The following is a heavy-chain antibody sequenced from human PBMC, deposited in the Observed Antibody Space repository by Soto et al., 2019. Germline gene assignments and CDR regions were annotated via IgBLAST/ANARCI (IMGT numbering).Heavy chain of an antibody. Sequence: SETLSLTCNVAGVSISSYSHYWGWLRQSPGKRLEWIGSVFYDGNNYYNPSLKSRLSISVDTSNNQFSLKLSSVSAADTAVYFCARVEKFWASHNGMDVWGQGTTVT. D-gene: IGHD1-1*01. CDR2: VFYDGNN. CDR1: GVSISSYSHY. J-gene: IGHJ6*02. CDR3: ARVEKFWASHNGMDV. V-gene: IGHV4-39*01.